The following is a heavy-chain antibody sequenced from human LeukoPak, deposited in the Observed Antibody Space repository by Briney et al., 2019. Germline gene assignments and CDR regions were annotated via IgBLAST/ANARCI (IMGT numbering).Heavy chain of an antibody. Sequence: PSETLSLTCTVSGGSISSSSYYWGWIRQPPGKGLEWIGSIYCSGSTYYNPSIKSRVTISVDTSKNRFSRKLSCVTAADTAVYYCARHWPAYYYDSSGYYFDYWGQGTLVTVSS. V-gene: IGHV4-39*01. CDR3: ARHWPAYYYDSSGYYFDY. CDR2: IYCSGST. D-gene: IGHD3-22*01. J-gene: IGHJ4*02. CDR1: GGSISSSSYY.